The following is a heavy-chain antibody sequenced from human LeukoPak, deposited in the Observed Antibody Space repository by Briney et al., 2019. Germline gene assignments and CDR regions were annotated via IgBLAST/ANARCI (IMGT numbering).Heavy chain of an antibody. V-gene: IGHV3-74*01. Sequence: GGSLRLSCVASGFTSSSDFMHWIRQAPGEGLMYVSQISGDETYANYADSVKGRFTISRDNAKNTLYLQMNSLRAEDTAVYYCVREDNAFNIWGQGTLVTVSS. CDR2: ISGDETYA. CDR3: VREDNAFNI. J-gene: IGHJ3*02. CDR1: GFTSSSDF.